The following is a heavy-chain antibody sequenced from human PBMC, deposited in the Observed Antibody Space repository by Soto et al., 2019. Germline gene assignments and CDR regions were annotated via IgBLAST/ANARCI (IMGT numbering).Heavy chain of an antibody. CDR1: GGTFSSHA. V-gene: IGHV1-69*06. D-gene: IGHD3-10*01. CDR2: IIPVTDTP. CDR3: ARGNKGPGHYGPGSQGWYGP. Sequence: QVQLVQSGAEVKKPGSSVKVSCKVSGGTFSSHAINWLRQAPGQGLEWMGVIIPVTDTPNNAEKFQGRVTITADKSTTTVYMELSSLTFDYTAVYFCARGNKGPGHYGPGSQGWYGPWGQGTLVTVSS. J-gene: IGHJ5*02.